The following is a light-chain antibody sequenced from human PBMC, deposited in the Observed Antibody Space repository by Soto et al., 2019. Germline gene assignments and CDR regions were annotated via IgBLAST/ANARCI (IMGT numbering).Light chain of an antibody. V-gene: IGKV1-17*01. CDR3: LQHRSYSWT. J-gene: IGKJ1*01. CDR2: TTS. CDR1: QSIRND. Sequence: IQMTQSPSSLSASVGEGVTITCRASQSIRNDLNWYQQRPGKAPKLLMYTTSNLERGVPSRFSGSGFGTEFTLTITSLQPEDFATYYCLQHRSYSWTFGQGTKVDI.